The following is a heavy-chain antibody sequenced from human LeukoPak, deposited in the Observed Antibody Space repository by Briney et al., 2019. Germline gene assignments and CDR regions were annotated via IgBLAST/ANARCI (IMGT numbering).Heavy chain of an antibody. J-gene: IGHJ4*02. CDR3: AKALGVIPTRRGFDY. CDR1: GFTFSSYG. V-gene: IGHV3-30*02. D-gene: IGHD3-16*02. CDR2: IRYDGSNK. Sequence: PGGSLRLSCAASGFTFSSYGMHWVRQAPGKGLEWVAFIRYDGSNKYYADSVKGRFTISRDNSKNTLYLQMNSLRAEDTAVYYCAKALGVIPTRRGFDYWGQGTLVTVSS.